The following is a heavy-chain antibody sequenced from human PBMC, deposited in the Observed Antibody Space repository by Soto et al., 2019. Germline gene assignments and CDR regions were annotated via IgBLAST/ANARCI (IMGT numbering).Heavy chain of an antibody. CDR2: IWYDGTNY. J-gene: IGHJ6*02. V-gene: IGHV3-33*01. D-gene: IGHD1-26*01. CDR1: GFTFSSYG. CDR3: ARDFTAGATYSGPYFYSMDV. Sequence: QVQLVESGGGVVQPGGSLRLSCAASGFTFSSYGMHWVRQAPGEGLEWVALIWYDGTNYRQADSVRGRFSISRDNSKNTLYLQMDSLRAEDTAVYYCARDFTAGATYSGPYFYSMDVWGQGTTVTVSS.